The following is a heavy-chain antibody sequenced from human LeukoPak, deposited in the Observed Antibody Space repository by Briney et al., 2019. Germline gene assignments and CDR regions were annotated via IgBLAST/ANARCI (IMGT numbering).Heavy chain of an antibody. CDR3: ARLSSSGWYPHDY. CDR2: IYYSGST. D-gene: IGHD6-19*01. Sequence: SETLSLTCTVSGGSISSYYWNWIRQPPGKGLEWIGYIYYSGSTNYNPSLKSRVTISVDTSKNQFSLKLSSVTAADTAVYYCARLSSSGWYPHDYWGQGTLVTVSS. CDR1: GGSISSYY. J-gene: IGHJ4*02. V-gene: IGHV4-59*01.